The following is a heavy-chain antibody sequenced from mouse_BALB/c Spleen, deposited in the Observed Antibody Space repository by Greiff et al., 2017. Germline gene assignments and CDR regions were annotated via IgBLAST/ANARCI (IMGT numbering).Heavy chain of an antibody. V-gene: IGHV3-6*02. D-gene: IGHD1-1*01. CDR2: ISYDGSN. CDR3: ARDDYYGSFAY. J-gene: IGHJ3*01. Sequence: EVHLVESGPGLVKPSQSLSLTCSVTGYSITSGYYWNWIRQFPGNKLEWMGYISYDGSNNYNPSLKNRISITRDTSKNQFFLKLNSVTTEDTATYYCARDDYYGSFAYWGQGTRVTVSA. CDR1: GYSITSGYY.